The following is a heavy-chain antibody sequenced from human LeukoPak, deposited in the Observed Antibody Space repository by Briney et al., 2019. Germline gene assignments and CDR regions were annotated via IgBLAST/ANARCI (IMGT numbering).Heavy chain of an antibody. J-gene: IGHJ3*02. D-gene: IGHD6-19*01. V-gene: IGHV4-38-2*02. Sequence: SETLCLTCAVSGDSISSGYCWGWIRQPPGKGLEWIGSICYSGSTYYNPSLKSRVTISVDTSKNQFSLKLKSVTAADTAVYYCARDYGYSSAADAFDMGSQGTMVTVSA. CDR1: GDSISSGYC. CDR2: ICYSGST. CDR3: ARDYGYSSAADAFDM.